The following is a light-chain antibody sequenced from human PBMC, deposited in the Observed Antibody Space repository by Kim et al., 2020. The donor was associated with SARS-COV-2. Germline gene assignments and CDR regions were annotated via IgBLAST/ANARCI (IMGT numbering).Light chain of an antibody. CDR1: QSVSSY. J-gene: IGKJ4*01. Sequence: LYPGERATLSCRASQSVSSYLAWYQQKPGQAPRLLIYDASNRATGIPARFSGSGSGTGFTLTSSGLEPEDVAVYYCQQRSNWPTFGGGTKVDIK. V-gene: IGKV3-11*01. CDR2: DAS. CDR3: QQRSNWPT.